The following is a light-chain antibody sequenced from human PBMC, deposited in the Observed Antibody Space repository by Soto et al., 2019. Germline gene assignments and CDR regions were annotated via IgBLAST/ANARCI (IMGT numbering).Light chain of an antibody. CDR1: ESISSW. V-gene: IGKV1-5*01. Sequence: DIQITQSPSTMSASVGDRVTIACRANESISSWLAWYQQKPGRAPRFLIYDASSLENGVPSRFSGSGSGTEFTLTISSMQPDDFANYYCQQYKSYSGTFGQGTKVDIK. CDR3: QQYKSYSGT. J-gene: IGKJ1*01. CDR2: DAS.